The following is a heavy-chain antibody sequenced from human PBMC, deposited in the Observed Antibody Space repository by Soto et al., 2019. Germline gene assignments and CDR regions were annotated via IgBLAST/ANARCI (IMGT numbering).Heavy chain of an antibody. V-gene: IGHV4-30-2*01. CDR2: IYHSGST. CDR1: GGSISSGGYS. D-gene: IGHD3-10*01. J-gene: IGHJ5*02. Sequence: QLQLQESGSGLVKPSQTLSLTCAVSGGSISSGGYSWSWIRQPPGKGLEWIGYIYHSGSTFYNPSLKSRVNRSVDRSKNQFSLKLSSVTAADTAVYYCARGGTMVRGVIIDNWFDPWGQGTLVTVSS. CDR3: ARGGTMVRGVIIDNWFDP.